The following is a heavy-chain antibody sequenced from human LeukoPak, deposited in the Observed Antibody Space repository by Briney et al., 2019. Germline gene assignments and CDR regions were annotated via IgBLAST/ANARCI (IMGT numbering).Heavy chain of an antibody. CDR1: GDSHSHNIW. V-gene: IGHV4-4*02. J-gene: IGHJ4*02. Sequence: PSWTLSLTRAGSGDSHSHNIWRVWVRQAPGKGLEWIGEIYHSGSSNYNPSLKSRVAISVDESKNQFSLRLSSVTAADTAVYYCARGRPYIVYWGRGTLVTVSS. CDR2: IYHSGSS. D-gene: IGHD5-12*01. CDR3: ARGRPYIVY.